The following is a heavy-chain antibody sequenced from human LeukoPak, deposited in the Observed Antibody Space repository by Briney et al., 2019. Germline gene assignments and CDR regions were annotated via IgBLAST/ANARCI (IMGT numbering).Heavy chain of an antibody. CDR2: INIGGTNT. Sequence: GSLRLSCAASGFTFNDYYMSCIRQAPAKGQEWLSDINIGGTNTHYANSVKGRFTTSRDNAKKSLYLEMNNLRAEDTAVYYCPTEGAGFDTWGQGVLVTVSS. V-gene: IGHV3-11*01. CDR1: GFTFNDYY. CDR3: PTEGAGFDT. J-gene: IGHJ5*02.